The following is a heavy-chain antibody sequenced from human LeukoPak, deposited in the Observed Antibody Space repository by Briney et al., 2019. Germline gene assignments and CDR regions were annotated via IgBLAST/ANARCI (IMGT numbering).Heavy chain of an antibody. CDR3: AKGGGVVVVITTLDY. CDR1: GFTFSSYG. D-gene: IGHD3-22*01. V-gene: IGHV3-30*02. CDR2: IRYDGSNK. J-gene: IGHJ4*02. Sequence: GGSLRLSCGASGFTFSSYGMHWVRQAPGKGLEWVAFIRYDGSNKYYADSVKGRFTISRDNAKNSLYLQMNSLRAEDTALYYCAKGGGVVVVITTLDYWGQGTLVTVSS.